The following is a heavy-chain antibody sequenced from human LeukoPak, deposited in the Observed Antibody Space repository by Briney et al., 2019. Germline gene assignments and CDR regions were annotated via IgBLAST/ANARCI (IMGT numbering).Heavy chain of an antibody. CDR3: ARYSSSSGGASHYFDY. CDR1: GFSLRSYW. J-gene: IGHJ4*02. V-gene: IGHV3-74*01. CDR2: IGGDGSMT. Sequence: GGSLRLSCAVSGFSLRSYWMHWVRQAPGKGLVWVSCIGGDGSMTNYADSVKGRFTISRDNAKNTVYLQMNSLRAEDTAVYYCARYSSSSGGASHYFDYWGQGTLVTVSS. D-gene: IGHD6-6*01.